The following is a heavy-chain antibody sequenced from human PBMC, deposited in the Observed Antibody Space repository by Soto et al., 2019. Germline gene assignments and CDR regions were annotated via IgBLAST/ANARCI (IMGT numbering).Heavy chain of an antibody. CDR2: ISYDGSNK. V-gene: IGHV3-30*18. Sequence: GGSLRLSCAASGFTFSSYGMHWVRQAPGKGLEWVAVISYDGSNKYYADSVKGRFTISRDNSKNTLYLQMNSLRAEDTAVYYCAKDIVVVVAATKNDYYYYGMDVWGQGTTVTVSS. D-gene: IGHD2-15*01. CDR3: AKDIVVVVAATKNDYYYYGMDV. CDR1: GFTFSSYG. J-gene: IGHJ6*02.